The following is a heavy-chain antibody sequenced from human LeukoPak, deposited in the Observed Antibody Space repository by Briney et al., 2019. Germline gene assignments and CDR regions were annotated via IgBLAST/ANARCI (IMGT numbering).Heavy chain of an antibody. CDR1: GFTFSSYA. J-gene: IGHJ4*02. CDR3: AKGKRNYYDSSTKYYFDY. Sequence: PGGSLRLSCAASGFTFSSYAMSWVRQAPGKGLEWVSAISGSGGSTYYADSVKGRFTISRDNSKNTLYLQMNSLRAEDTAVYYCAKGKRNYYDSSTKYYFDYWGQGTLVTVSS. V-gene: IGHV3-23*01. CDR2: ISGSGGST. D-gene: IGHD3-22*01.